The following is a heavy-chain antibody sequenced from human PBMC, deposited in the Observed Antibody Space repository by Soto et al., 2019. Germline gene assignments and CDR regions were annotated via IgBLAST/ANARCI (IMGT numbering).Heavy chain of an antibody. D-gene: IGHD4-17*01. J-gene: IGHJ6*02. V-gene: IGHV3-9*01. Sequence: PGGSLRLSCAASGFRFDDYAMHWVRQAPGKGLEWVSGISWSSGSIGYAAAVKGRFTISRDNDGNSLFLQMNGLRSYDTALYYCARTTVTTGFYYGMDLWGQGTMVTVSS. CDR2: ISWSSGSI. CDR1: GFRFDDYA. CDR3: ARTTVTTGFYYGMDL.